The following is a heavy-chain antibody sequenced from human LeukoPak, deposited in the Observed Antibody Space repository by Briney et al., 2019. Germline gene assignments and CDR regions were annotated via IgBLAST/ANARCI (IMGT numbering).Heavy chain of an antibody. J-gene: IGHJ4*02. CDR1: GFTFSTYE. CDR2: ISRGGFEI. D-gene: IGHD3-10*01. V-gene: IGHV3-48*03. CDR3: ARAMVRGLPYYFDY. Sequence: GGSLRLSCVGSGFTFSTYEMNWVRQAPGKGLEWLSFISRGGFEIHYAASVEGRFTISRDNAKTSLYLQMNSLRDEDTAVYYCARAMVRGLPYYFDYWGQGTLVTVSS.